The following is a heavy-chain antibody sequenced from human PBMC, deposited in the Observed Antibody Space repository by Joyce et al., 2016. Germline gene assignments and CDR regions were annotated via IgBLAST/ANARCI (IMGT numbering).Heavy chain of an antibody. CDR2: TYYMSKWYN. CDR3: ARMTSWNAAYYWFDP. CDR1: GDRVSSKSVA. J-gene: IGHJ5*02. Sequence: QVQLQQSGPGLVKPSQMLSLTCVISGDRVSSKSVAWNWIRQSPSRGLEWLGRTYYMSKWYNEYAVSVKSRITINPDTSKNQFSLQLKSVTPDDTAVYYCARMTSWNAAYYWFDPWGQGTLVTVSS. V-gene: IGHV6-1*01. D-gene: IGHD2-2*01.